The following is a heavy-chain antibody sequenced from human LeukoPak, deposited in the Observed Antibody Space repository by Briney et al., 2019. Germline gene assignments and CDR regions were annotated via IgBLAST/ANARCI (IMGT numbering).Heavy chain of an antibody. D-gene: IGHD3-16*01. J-gene: IGHJ4*02. CDR3: ARDSLRFYDTDSYGYFFDY. CDR1: GFTFSRYE. Sequence: GGSLRLSCAASGFTFSRYEMTWLRLAPGKGLEWVSYISSSGSTTFYADSVKGRFTISRDNAKNSLYLQMNSLRAEDTAVYYCARDSLRFYDTDSYGYFFDYWGQGSLVTVSA. CDR2: ISSSGSTT. V-gene: IGHV3-48*03.